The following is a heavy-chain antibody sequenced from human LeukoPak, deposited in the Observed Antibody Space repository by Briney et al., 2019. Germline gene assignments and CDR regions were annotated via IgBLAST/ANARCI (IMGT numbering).Heavy chain of an antibody. V-gene: IGHV3-21*05. CDR3: AKGGPVDCSSTSCPYYFDY. D-gene: IGHD2-2*01. J-gene: IGHJ4*02. Sequence: PGGSLRLSCAASGFTFNVYSMSWVRQAPGKGLEWVSYITRNSKDIYYADSVKGRFTISRDNSKNTLYLQMNSLRAEDTAVYYCAKGGPVDCSSTSCPYYFDYWGQGTLVTVSS. CDR1: GFTFNVYS. CDR2: ITRNSKDI.